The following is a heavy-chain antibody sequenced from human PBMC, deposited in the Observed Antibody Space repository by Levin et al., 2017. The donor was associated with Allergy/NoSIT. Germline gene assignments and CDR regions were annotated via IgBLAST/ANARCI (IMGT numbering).Heavy chain of an antibody. J-gene: IGHJ3*02. CDR2: ISAYNGNT. CDR3: ARDGVYDSSGYYSQTTDAFDI. V-gene: IGHV1-18*01. CDR1: GYTFTSYG. D-gene: IGHD3-22*01. Sequence: ASVKVSCKASGYTFTSYGISWVRQAPGQGLEWMGWISAYNGNTNYAQKLQGRVTMTTDTSTSTAYMELRSLRSDDTAVYYCARDGVYDSSGYYSQTTDAFDIWGQGTMVTVSS.